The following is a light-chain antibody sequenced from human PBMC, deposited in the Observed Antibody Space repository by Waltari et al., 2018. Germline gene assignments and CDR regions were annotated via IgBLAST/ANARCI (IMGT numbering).Light chain of an antibody. V-gene: IGKV3-20*01. CDR2: GAS. Sequence: ELVLTQSPGTLSLSPGERATLSCRASQSVRTYLAWYQQKPGQAPRLLIYGASTRATGIPDRFSGSGSGTDFSLTIRRLEPEDAAVYYCQNHERLPATFGQGTKVEIK. J-gene: IGKJ1*01. CDR1: QSVRTY. CDR3: QNHERLPAT.